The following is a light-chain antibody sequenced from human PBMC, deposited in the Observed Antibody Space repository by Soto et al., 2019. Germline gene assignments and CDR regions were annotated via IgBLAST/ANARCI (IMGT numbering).Light chain of an antibody. V-gene: IGKV1-39*01. CDR1: QSISRY. CDR2: SAS. CDR3: QQSYSTLAFT. Sequence: DIQMTQSPSSLSASVGDRVTITCRASQSISRYLNWYQQKPGKAPKLLIYSASILQSGVPSRFSGSGSGTDFTLTISSLQPEDFATYYCQQSYSTLAFTFGPGTTVDIK. J-gene: IGKJ3*01.